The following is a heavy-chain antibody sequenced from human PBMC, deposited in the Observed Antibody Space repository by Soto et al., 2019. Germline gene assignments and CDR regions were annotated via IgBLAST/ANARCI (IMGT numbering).Heavy chain of an antibody. J-gene: IGHJ6*02. CDR2: ISAYNGNT. CDR1: GYTFTSYG. D-gene: IGHD3-3*01. Sequence: ASVKVSCKASGYTFTSYGISWVRQAPGQGLEWMGWISAYNGNTNYAQKLQGRVTMTTDTSTSTAYMELRSLRSDDTAVYYCARVQTGYDFWSGYSVTRYYGMDVWGQGTTVTV. CDR3: ARVQTGYDFWSGYSVTRYYGMDV. V-gene: IGHV1-18*04.